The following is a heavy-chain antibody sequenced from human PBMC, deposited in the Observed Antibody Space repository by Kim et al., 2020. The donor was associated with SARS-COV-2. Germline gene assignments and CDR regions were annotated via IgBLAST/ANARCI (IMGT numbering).Heavy chain of an antibody. CDR1: GGSISSYY. J-gene: IGHJ5*02. CDR3: ARDRNGDYGFAP. Sequence: SETLSLTCTVSGGSISSYYWSWIRQPPGKGLEWIGYIYYSGSTNYNPSLKSRVTISVDTSKNQFSLKLSSVTAADTAVYYCARDRNGDYGFAPWGQGTLV. CDR2: IYYSGST. V-gene: IGHV4-59*12. D-gene: IGHD4-17*01.